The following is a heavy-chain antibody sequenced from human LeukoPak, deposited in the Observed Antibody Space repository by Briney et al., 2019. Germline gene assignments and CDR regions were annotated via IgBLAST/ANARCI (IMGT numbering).Heavy chain of an antibody. CDR2: IYSGGST. Sequence: GGSLRLSCAASGFTVSNNYMSWVRQAPGKGLEWVSVIYSGGSTYYADSVKGRFTISRDSSKNTVYLQMNSLRAEDTAVYYCAREVVVTATLDYWGQGTLVTVSS. V-gene: IGHV3-53*01. CDR1: GFTVSNNY. CDR3: AREVVVTATLDY. D-gene: IGHD2-21*02. J-gene: IGHJ4*02.